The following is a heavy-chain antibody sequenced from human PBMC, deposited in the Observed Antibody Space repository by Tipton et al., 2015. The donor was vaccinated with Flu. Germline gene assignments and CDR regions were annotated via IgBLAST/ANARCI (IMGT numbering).Heavy chain of an antibody. D-gene: IGHD6-6*01. CDR3: ASRLRYSSSPDYYYYGMDV. CDR1: GGSISSYY. CDR2: IYYSGST. V-gene: IGHV4-59*01. J-gene: IGHJ6*02. Sequence: TLSLTCTVSGGSISSYYWSWIRQPPGKGLEWIGYIYYSGSTNYNPSLKSRVTISVDTSKNQFSLKLSSVTAADTAVYYCASRLRYSSSPDYYYYGMDVWGQGTTVTVSS.